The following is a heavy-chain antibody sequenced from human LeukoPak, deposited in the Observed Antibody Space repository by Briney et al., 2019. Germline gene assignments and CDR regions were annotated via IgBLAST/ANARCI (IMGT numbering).Heavy chain of an antibody. Sequence: GGSLRLSCAASGFTFSSYAMHWVRRAPGKGLEWVAVISYDGSNKYYADSVRGRFTISRDNSKNTLYLQMNSLRVEDTAVYYCTGSLAYCGGDCRLGDYWGQGTLVTVSS. V-gene: IGHV3-30*14. J-gene: IGHJ4*02. CDR2: ISYDGSNK. CDR1: GFTFSSYA. CDR3: TGSLAYCGGDCRLGDY. D-gene: IGHD2-21*02.